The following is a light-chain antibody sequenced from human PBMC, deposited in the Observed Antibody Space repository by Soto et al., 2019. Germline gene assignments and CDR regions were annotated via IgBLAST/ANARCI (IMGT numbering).Light chain of an antibody. CDR3: SSFTSRFTFV. CDR1: RIDVGAYNY. CDR2: EVT. Sequence: LTQPASVSGSPGQSIAISCTGTRIDVGAYNYVSWYQQHPGKAPKLMISEVTNRPSGVSDRFSGSKSGNTASLTISGLQAEDEADYYCSSFTSRFTFVFXTGTKVTVL. V-gene: IGLV2-14*01. J-gene: IGLJ1*01.